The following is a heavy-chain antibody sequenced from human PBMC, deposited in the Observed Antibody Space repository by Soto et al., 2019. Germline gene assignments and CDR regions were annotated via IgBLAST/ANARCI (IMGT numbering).Heavy chain of an antibody. J-gene: IGHJ4*02. CDR1: GGSISSGGYY. CDR3: ARDLRGYSYGYFDY. CDR2: IYYSGST. D-gene: IGHD5-18*01. Sequence: QVQLQESGLGLVKPSQTLSLTCTVSGGSISSGGYYWSWIRQHPGKGLEWIGYIYYSGSTYYNPSLKSRVTISVDTSKNQFSLKLSSVTAADTAVYYCARDLRGYSYGYFDYWGQGTLVTVSS. V-gene: IGHV4-31*03.